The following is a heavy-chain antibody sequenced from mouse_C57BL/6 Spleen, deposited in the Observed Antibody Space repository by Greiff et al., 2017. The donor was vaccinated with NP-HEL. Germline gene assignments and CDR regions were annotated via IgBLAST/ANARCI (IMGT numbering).Heavy chain of an antibody. Sequence: VQGVESGPELVKPGASVKISCKASGYAFSSSWMNWVKQRPGKGLEWIGRIYPGDGDTNYNGKFKGKATLTADKSSSTAYMQLSSLTSEDSAVYFCAIQLRPHYYAMDYWGQRTSVTVSS. CDR1: GYAFSSSW. CDR2: IYPGDGDT. CDR3: AIQLRPHYYAMDY. J-gene: IGHJ4*01. V-gene: IGHV1-82*01. D-gene: IGHD3-2*02.